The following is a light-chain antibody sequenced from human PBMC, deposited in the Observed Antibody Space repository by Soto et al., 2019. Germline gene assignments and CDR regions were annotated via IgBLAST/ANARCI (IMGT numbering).Light chain of an antibody. Sequence: DGGIRQCPNSLSVCLGDGGTIDCKSSESVVSSSNNKNYLAWYQQKPGQPPKVLIYWASTRESGVPDRFSGSGPGTDFTLTISSLQAEDVAVYYCQHYYSSPLTFGGGTKV. CDR1: ESVVSSSNNKNY. V-gene: IGKV4-1*01. J-gene: IGKJ4*01. CDR2: WAS. CDR3: QHYYSSPLT.